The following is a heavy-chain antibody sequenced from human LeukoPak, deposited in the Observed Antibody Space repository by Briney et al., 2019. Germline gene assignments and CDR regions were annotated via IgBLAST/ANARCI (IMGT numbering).Heavy chain of an antibody. Sequence: GGSLRLSCAASGFTFSSYAMSWVRQAPGKGLGWVSATSGSGGSTYYADSVKGRFTISRDNSKNTLYLQMNSLRAEDTAVYYCAKDLRYGGNSGSYWGQGTLVTVSS. V-gene: IGHV3-23*01. CDR1: GFTFSSYA. D-gene: IGHD4-23*01. J-gene: IGHJ4*02. CDR3: AKDLRYGGNSGSY. CDR2: TSGSGGST.